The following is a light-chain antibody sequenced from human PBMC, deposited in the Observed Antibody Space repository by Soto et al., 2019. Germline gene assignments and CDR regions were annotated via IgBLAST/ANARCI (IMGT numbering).Light chain of an antibody. J-gene: IGKJ3*01. V-gene: IGKV3-20*01. Sequence: EIVLTQSPGTLSLSPGESATLSCRASQSVTSTFLAWYQQKPGQAPRLLIYGGSSRATGTPDRFSGSGSGTDFTLTINRLEPEDFAVYYCQQYGTSRTFGPGTRLDIK. CDR2: GGS. CDR1: QSVTSTF. CDR3: QQYGTSRT.